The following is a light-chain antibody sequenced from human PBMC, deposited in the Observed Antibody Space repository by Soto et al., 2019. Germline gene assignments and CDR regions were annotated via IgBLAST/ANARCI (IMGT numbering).Light chain of an antibody. CDR2: DAL. CDR3: QQYNTYPYT. J-gene: IGKJ2*01. CDR1: QNISSW. V-gene: IGKV1-5*01. Sequence: DTQMTQSPSTLSASVGDRVTITCRASQNISSWLAWYQQKSGKAPKLLIYDALILQSGVPSRFNGGGSRTEFTLTISSLQPGDFATYSCQQYNTYPYTFGQGTKLEIK.